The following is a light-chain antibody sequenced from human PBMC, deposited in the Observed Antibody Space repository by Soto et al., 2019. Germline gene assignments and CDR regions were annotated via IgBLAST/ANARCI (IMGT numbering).Light chain of an antibody. J-gene: IGLJ1*01. Sequence: QSVLTQPPSTSGTPGQRVTISCSGSSSNIGSNSVQWHQQLPGTAPNLLIYADNQRPSGVPDRFSGSKSGTSASLAITGLQARDEADYYCAAWDDSLNGFVFGTGTKLTVL. CDR3: AAWDDSLNGFV. CDR1: SSNIGSNS. CDR2: ADN. V-gene: IGLV1-44*01.